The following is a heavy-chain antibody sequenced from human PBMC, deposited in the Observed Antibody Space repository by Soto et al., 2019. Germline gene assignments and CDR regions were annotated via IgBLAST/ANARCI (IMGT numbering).Heavy chain of an antibody. V-gene: IGHV1-8*01. D-gene: IGHD3-3*01. J-gene: IGHJ6*02. CDR3: AKSGYYDFWSGYYNPQLYYGMDV. Sequence: SVKVSCKASGYTFTSYDINWVRQATGQGLEWMGWMNPNSGNTGYAQKFQGRVTMTRNTSISTAYMELSSLRSEDTAVYYCAKSGYYDFWSGYYNPQLYYGMDVWGQGTTVTVSS. CDR1: GYTFTSYD. CDR2: MNPNSGNT.